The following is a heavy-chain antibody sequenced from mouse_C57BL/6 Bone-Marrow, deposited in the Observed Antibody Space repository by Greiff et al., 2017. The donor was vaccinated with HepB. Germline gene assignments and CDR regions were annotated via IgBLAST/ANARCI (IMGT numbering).Heavy chain of an antibody. V-gene: IGHV1-64*01. CDR2: IHPNSGST. Sequence: QVQLQQPGAELVKPGASVKLSCKASGYTFTSYWMHWVKQRPGQGLEWIGMIHPNSGSTNYNEKFKSKATLTVDKSSSTAYMQLSSLTSEDSAVYYYARSDNKKDYYAMDYWGQGTAVTVSS. CDR1: GYTFTSYW. J-gene: IGHJ4*01. CDR3: ARSDNKKDYYAMDY.